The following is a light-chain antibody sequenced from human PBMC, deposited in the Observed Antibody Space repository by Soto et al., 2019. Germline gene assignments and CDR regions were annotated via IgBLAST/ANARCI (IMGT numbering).Light chain of an antibody. CDR3: SSYAGRNKLV. Sequence: QSALTQPRSVSGSPGQSVTISCTGTISDVAGYNYVSWYQHHPGKAPKLLISDVTKRPSWVPDRFSGSKSGSTASLTISELQAEDEADYYCSSYAGRNKLVFGGGTKLTVL. CDR2: DVT. V-gene: IGLV2-11*01. J-gene: IGLJ2*01. CDR1: ISDVAGYNY.